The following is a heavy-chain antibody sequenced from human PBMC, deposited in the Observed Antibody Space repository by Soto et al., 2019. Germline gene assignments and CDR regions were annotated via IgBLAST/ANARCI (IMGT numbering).Heavy chain of an antibody. V-gene: IGHV3-23*01. D-gene: IGHD3-10*01. Sequence: GGSLRLSCAASGFTFSSYAMSSVRQAPGKGLEWVSSISGSGGSTYYADSVKGRFTISRDNSKNTLYLQMNSLSAEDTAVYYCAKGQNYYGSGSYYPNWFDPWGQGTLVTVSS. CDR3: AKGQNYYGSGSYYPNWFDP. CDR2: ISGSGGST. J-gene: IGHJ5*02. CDR1: GFTFSSYA.